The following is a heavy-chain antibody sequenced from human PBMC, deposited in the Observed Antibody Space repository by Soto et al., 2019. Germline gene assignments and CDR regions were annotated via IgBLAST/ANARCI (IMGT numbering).Heavy chain of an antibody. CDR2: IWYDGSNK. CDR1: GFTFSSYG. CDR3: ARYTAVADPYYFDY. Sequence: LRLSCAASGFTFSSYGMHWVRQAPGKGLEWVAVIWYDGSNKYYADSVKGRFTISRDNSKNTLYLHMNSLRAEDTAIYYCARYTAVADPYYFDYWGQGTLVTVSS. J-gene: IGHJ4*02. D-gene: IGHD6-19*01. V-gene: IGHV3-33*01.